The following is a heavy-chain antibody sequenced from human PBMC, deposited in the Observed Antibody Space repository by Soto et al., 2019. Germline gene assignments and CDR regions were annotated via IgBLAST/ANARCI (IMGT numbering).Heavy chain of an antibody. D-gene: IGHD3-16*02. V-gene: IGHV1-69*01. Sequence: QVQLVQSGAEVKKPGSSVKVSCKASGGTFSSYAISWVRQAPGQGLEWMGGIIPVFGTTTYAQRFQGRVAIMADEPRGKAYMGLSNLGSEATAGYYSATQPVMGVIVGAPFEYWGQGNLVSLSS. CDR1: GGTFSSYA. J-gene: IGHJ4*02. CDR2: IIPVFGTT. CDR3: ATQPVMGVIVGAPFEY.